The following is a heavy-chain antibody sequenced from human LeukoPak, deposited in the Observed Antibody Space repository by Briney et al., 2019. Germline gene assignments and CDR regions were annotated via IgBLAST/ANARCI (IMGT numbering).Heavy chain of an antibody. CDR1: GFTFSYYW. V-gene: IGHV3-74*01. J-gene: IGHJ3*02. Sequence: GGSLRLSCEASGFTFSYYWMHWVRQAPGKGLVWVSRIYRDGVNTAYADSVKGRFTISRDNSKNSLYLQMNSLRTEDTALYYCAKEIDTLGTNAFDIWGQGTIVTVSS. CDR2: IYRDGVNT. CDR3: AKEIDTLGTNAFDI. D-gene: IGHD2-15*01.